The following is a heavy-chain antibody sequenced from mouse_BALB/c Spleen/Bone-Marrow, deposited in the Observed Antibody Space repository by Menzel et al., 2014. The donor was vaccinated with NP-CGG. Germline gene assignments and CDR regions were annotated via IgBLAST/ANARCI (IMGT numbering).Heavy chain of an antibody. Sequence: VKLVESGPGLVAPSQSLSIPCTVSGFSLTSYDVHWVRPPPGKGLEWLVVIWSDGSATYNSVLKSRLSISKDNSKSQVFFKINSLQTDDTAMYYCARKKYGNYAMDYWGQGASVTVSS. CDR1: GFSLTSYD. V-gene: IGHV2-6*02. J-gene: IGHJ4*01. D-gene: IGHD2-10*02. CDR2: IWSDGSA. CDR3: ARKKYGNYAMDY.